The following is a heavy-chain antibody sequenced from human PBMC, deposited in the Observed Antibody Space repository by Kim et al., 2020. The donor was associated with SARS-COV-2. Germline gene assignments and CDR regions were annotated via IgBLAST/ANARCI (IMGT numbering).Heavy chain of an antibody. CDR3: ARGLYYGDYEYDYYYGMDV. CDR2: MNPNSGNT. Sequence: ASVKVSCKASGYTFTSYDINWVRQATGQGLEWMGWMNPNSGNTGYAQKFQGRVTMTRNTSISTAYMELSSLRSEDTAVYYCARGLYYGDYEYDYYYGMDVWGQGTTVTVSS. D-gene: IGHD4-17*01. CDR1: GYTFTSYD. J-gene: IGHJ6*02. V-gene: IGHV1-8*01.